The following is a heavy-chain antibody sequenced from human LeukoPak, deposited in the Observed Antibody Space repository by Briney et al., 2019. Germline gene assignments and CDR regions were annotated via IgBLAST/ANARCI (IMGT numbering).Heavy chain of an antibody. CDR1: GFTFSSYS. J-gene: IGHJ4*02. CDR3: ARDWITMVRGNSAFFDY. CDR2: ISSSSSTI. D-gene: IGHD3-10*01. Sequence: GGSLRLSCAASGFTFSSYSMNWVRQAPGKGLEWVSYISSSSSTIYYADSVKGRFTISRDNAKNSLYLQMNSLRAEDTAVYYCARDWITMVRGNSAFFDYWGQGTLVTVSS. V-gene: IGHV3-48*01.